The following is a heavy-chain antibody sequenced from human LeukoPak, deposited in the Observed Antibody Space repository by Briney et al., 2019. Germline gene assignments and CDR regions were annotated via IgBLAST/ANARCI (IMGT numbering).Heavy chain of an antibody. CDR2: ISGSGGST. CDR1: GFTFSSYA. J-gene: IGHJ4*02. Sequence: GGSLRLSCAASGFTFSSYAMTWVRQAPGKGLEWVSAISGSGGSTSYADSVKGRCTISRDNSKNTLFLQMDSLRAEDTAVYHCARDSGSYLQPTDYWGQGTLVTVSS. CDR3: ARDSGSYLQPTDY. D-gene: IGHD1-26*01. V-gene: IGHV3-23*01.